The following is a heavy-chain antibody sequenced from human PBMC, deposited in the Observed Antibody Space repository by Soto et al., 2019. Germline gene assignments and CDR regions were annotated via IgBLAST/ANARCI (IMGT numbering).Heavy chain of an antibody. Sequence: SETLSLTCTVSGGSISSYYWSWIRQPPGKGLEWIGYIYYSGSTNYNPSLKSRVTISVDTSKNQFSLKLSSVTAADTAVYYCARDRYTGSWNWFDPWGQGTLVTVSS. V-gene: IGHV4-59*01. D-gene: IGHD1-26*01. CDR1: GGSISSYY. CDR2: IYYSGST. J-gene: IGHJ5*02. CDR3: ARDRYTGSWNWFDP.